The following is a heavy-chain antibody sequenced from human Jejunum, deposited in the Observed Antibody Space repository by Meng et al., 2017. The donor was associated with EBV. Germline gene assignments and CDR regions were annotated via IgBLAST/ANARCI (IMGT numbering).Heavy chain of an antibody. Sequence: QVQLGQSGVEVKKPGASVKVSCKTSGYTFTSYGISWVRQAPGHGPEWMGWITVYNGNTNYAPRLQGRVTMTTDISTSTAYMELRSLRSDDTAVYYCARDFSGYHAHDRVSDYWGQGTLVTVSS. V-gene: IGHV1-18*01. CDR2: ITVYNGNT. CDR3: ARDFSGYHAHDRVSDY. J-gene: IGHJ4*02. D-gene: IGHD2-15*01. CDR1: GYTFTSYG.